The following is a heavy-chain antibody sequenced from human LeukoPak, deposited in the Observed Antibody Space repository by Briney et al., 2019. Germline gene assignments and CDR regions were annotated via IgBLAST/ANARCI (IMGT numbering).Heavy chain of an antibody. D-gene: IGHD3-9*01. J-gene: IGHJ4*02. CDR3: ARAETTGYYYYFDY. V-gene: IGHV3-53*01. Sequence: GGSLRLSCAASGFTFSSNYMSWVRQAPGKGLEGVSVIYSGGSTYYADSVKGRFTISRDNSKNTLYLQMNSLRAEDTAVYYCARAETTGYYYYFDYWGQGTLVTVSS. CDR2: IYSGGST. CDR1: GFTFSSNY.